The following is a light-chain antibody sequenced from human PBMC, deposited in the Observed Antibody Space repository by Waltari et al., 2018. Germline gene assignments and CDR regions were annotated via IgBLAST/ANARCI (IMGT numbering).Light chain of an antibody. CDR3: MQALQTPKT. Sequence: IVMTQSPLSLPVTPGAAASISCRASQSLRDRNGYNYLDWYRHKPGQSPQLLIYLGSTRASGVPDRFSGDASGTDFTLKISRVEAEDVGVYYCMQALQTPKTFGQGTKVEIK. J-gene: IGKJ1*01. CDR1: QSLRDRNGYNY. V-gene: IGKV2-28*01. CDR2: LGS.